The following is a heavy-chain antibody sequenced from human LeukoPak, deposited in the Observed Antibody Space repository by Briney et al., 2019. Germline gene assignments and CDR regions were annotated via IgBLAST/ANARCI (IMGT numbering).Heavy chain of an antibody. CDR1: GFTFSSYW. V-gene: IGHV3-7*01. Sequence: GGSLRLSCAASGFTFSSYWMSWVRQTPGKGLEWVANIKQDGSEKYYVDSVKGRFTISRDNAKNSLYLQMNSLRAEDTAVYYCAREYVATAMVRFDYWGQGTLVTVSS. CDR2: IKQDGSEK. CDR3: AREYVATAMVRFDY. J-gene: IGHJ4*02. D-gene: IGHD5-18*01.